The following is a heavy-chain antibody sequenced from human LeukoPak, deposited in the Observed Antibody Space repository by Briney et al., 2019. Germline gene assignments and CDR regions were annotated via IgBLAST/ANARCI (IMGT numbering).Heavy chain of an antibody. J-gene: IGHJ3*01. V-gene: IGHV4-30-2*01. Sequence: SETLSLTCAVSGDSTNSGGYSRNWIRQPPGKGLGWIGRLYHSGNIHYNPSLNSRVTISVDRSKNQLSLSLSCVTGVDTAVYFCARDRMDVFDFWGQGTMVTVFS. CDR1: GDSTNSGGYS. CDR3: ARDRMDVFDF. CDR2: LYHSGNI.